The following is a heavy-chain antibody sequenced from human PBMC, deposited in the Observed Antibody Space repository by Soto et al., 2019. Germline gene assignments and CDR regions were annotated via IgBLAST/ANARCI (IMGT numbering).Heavy chain of an antibody. CDR1: GFTFTSSA. CDR3: AADATAWQQMVPSDY. J-gene: IGHJ4*02. V-gene: IGHV1-58*01. D-gene: IGHD2-8*01. CDR2: IAVGSGYT. Sequence: SVKVSCKASGFTFTSSAFQWVRQARGQRLEWIGWIAVGSGYTNYAQRFQDRVTLTRDMSTATTYMELSRLTFEDTAIYYCAADATAWQQMVPSDYWGQGTLVTVSS.